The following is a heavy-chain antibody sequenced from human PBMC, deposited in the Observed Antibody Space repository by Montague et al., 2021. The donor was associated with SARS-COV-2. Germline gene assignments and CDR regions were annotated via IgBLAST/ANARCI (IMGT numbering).Heavy chain of an antibody. CDR3: ARGGGLRNYGMDA. CDR1: GFAFRTKY. D-gene: IGHD5-12*01. J-gene: IGHJ6*02. V-gene: IGHV3-53*01. CDR2: TYDGGDAT. Sequence: SLRLSCAASGFAFRTKYLTWVRQAPGNGLEWVSVTYDGGDATYYADSVKGRFTVSRDNSKNTLYLQMNSLRAEDTAVYYCARGGGLRNYGMDAWGQGTTVTVSS.